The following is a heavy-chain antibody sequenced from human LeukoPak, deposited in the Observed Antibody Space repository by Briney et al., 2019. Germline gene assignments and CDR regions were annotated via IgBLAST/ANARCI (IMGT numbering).Heavy chain of an antibody. J-gene: IGHJ4*02. CDR3: TTERRGYSYGYFPYYFDY. CDR1: GFTFSNAW. CDR2: IKSKTDGGTT. D-gene: IGHD5-18*01. V-gene: IGHV3-15*01. Sequence: PGGSLRLSCAASGFTFSNAWMSWVRQAPGKGLEWVGRIKSKTDGGTTDYAAHVKGRFTISRDDSKNTLYLQMNSLKTEDTAVYYCTTERRGYSYGYFPYYFDYWGQGTLVTVSS.